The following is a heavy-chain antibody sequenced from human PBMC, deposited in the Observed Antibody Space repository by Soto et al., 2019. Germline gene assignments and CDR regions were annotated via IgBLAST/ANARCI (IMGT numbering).Heavy chain of an antibody. V-gene: IGHV3-48*03. Sequence: PGGSLRLSCAASGFTFSSYEMNWVRQAPGKGLEWVSYISSSGSTIYYADSVKGRFTISRDNAKNSLYLQMNSLRAEDTAVYYCARCGYSGYEDYWGQGTLVTVSS. D-gene: IGHD5-12*01. CDR2: ISSSGSTI. CDR1: GFTFSSYE. CDR3: ARCGYSGYEDY. J-gene: IGHJ4*02.